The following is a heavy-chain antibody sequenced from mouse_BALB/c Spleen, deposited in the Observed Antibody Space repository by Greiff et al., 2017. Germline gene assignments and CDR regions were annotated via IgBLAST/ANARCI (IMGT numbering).Heavy chain of an antibody. CDR1: GYTFTSYW. Sequence: QVHVKQPGAELVKPGASVKLSCKASGYTFTSYWMHWVKQRPGQGLEWIGEIDPSDSYTNYNQKFKGKATLTVDKSSSTAYMQLSSLTSEDSAVYYCARNGNYAMDYWGQGTSVTVSS. D-gene: IGHD2-1*01. CDR3: ARNGNYAMDY. V-gene: IGHV1-69*02. CDR2: IDPSDSYT. J-gene: IGHJ4*01.